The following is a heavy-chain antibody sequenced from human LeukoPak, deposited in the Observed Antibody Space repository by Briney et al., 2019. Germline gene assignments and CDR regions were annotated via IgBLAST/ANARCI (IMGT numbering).Heavy chain of an antibody. Sequence: PGGSLRLSCAASGFTFSSYAMSWVRQAPGKGLEWVSAISGSGGSTYYADSVKGRFTISRDNSKNTLYLQINALKAEDTAVYYCARGCSAVRCPADYWGQGSLVTVSS. V-gene: IGHV3-23*01. CDR2: ISGSGGST. J-gene: IGHJ4*02. CDR3: ARGCSAVRCPADY. D-gene: IGHD2-15*01. CDR1: GFTFSSYA.